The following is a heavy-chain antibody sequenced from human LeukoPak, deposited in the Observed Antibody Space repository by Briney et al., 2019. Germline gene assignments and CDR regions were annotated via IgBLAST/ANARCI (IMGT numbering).Heavy chain of an antibody. D-gene: IGHD6-19*01. J-gene: IGHJ4*02. V-gene: IGHV3-53*01. CDR3: AKVGYSSGWYGTHFDY. Sequence: GSLRLSCAASGFTVSSNYMSWVRQAPGKGLEWVSVIYSGGSTYYADSVKGRFTISRDNSKNTLYLQMNSLRAEDTAVYYCAKVGYSSGWYGTHFDYWGQGTLVTVSS. CDR2: IYSGGST. CDR1: GFTVSSNY.